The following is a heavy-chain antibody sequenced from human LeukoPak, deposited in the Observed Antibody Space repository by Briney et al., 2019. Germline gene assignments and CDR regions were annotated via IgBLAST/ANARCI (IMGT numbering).Heavy chain of an antibody. D-gene: IGHD3-3*01. CDR2: MSYDGSNK. J-gene: IGHJ4*02. CDR1: GFTFSSYG. CDR3: AKDMRSGVVGLFDY. V-gene: IGHV3-30*18. Sequence: GGSLRLSCAASGFTFSSYGMHWVRQAPGKGLEWVAVMSYDGSNKYYADSVKGRFTISRDNAKNSLYLQMNSLRAEDTALYYCAKDMRSGVVGLFDYWGQGTLVTVSS.